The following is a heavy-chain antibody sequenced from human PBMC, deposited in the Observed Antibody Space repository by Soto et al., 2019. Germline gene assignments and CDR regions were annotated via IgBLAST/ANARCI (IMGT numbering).Heavy chain of an antibody. D-gene: IGHD2-15*01. CDR3: ARVYCSGGSCYLATWFDP. J-gene: IGHJ5*02. V-gene: IGHV1-18*01. Sequence: ASVKVSCKASGYTFTSYGISWVRQAPGQGLEWMGWISAYNGNTNYAQKLQGRVTMTTDTSTSTAYMELRSLRSDDTAVYYCARVYCSGGSCYLATWFDPWGQGTLVTVSS. CDR2: ISAYNGNT. CDR1: GYTFTSYG.